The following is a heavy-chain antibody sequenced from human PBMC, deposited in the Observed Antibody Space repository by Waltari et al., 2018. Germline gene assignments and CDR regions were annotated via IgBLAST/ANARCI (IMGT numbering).Heavy chain of an antibody. V-gene: IGHV1-2*02. Sequence: QVQLVQSGAEVKKPGASVKVSCKASGYTFTGYYMHWVRQAPGQGLEWMGWCSPKSGGTKYAQECQGRVTMSKEPSSSTANLGLGRRSCNGAAMYYGAGDWMGGAWGQGTLVTGSS. CDR1: GYTFTGYY. CDR3: AGDWMGGA. D-gene: IGHD3-16*01. J-gene: IGHJ1*01. CDR2: CSPKSGGT.